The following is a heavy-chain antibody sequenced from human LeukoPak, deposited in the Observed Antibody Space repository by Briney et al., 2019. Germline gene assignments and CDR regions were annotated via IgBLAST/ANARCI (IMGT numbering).Heavy chain of an antibody. D-gene: IGHD3-10*01. CDR3: GWDGSGSYTVDY. CDR1: GSTFSSYG. CDR2: IRYDGSNK. V-gene: IGHV3-30*02. Sequence: GGSLRLSCAASGSTFSSYGMHWVRQAPGKGLEWVAFIRYDGSNKYYADSVKGRFTISRDNSKNTLYLQMNSLRAEDTAVYYCGWDGSGSYTVDYWGQGTLVTVSS. J-gene: IGHJ4*02.